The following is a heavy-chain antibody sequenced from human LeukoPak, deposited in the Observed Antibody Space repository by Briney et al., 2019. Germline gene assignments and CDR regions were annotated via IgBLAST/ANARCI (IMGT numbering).Heavy chain of an antibody. CDR3: ARAPSEIGGYYPEYFRH. D-gene: IGHD3-22*01. Sequence: PGGPLRLSCAASGFTFSSYWMHWVRQAPGKGLVWVSRIKSDGSTNYADSVKGRFTISRDNAKNTVSLQMNSLRAEDTGVYYCARAPSEIGGYYPEYFRHWGQGTLVTISS. J-gene: IGHJ1*01. CDR2: IKSDGST. V-gene: IGHV3-74*01. CDR1: GFTFSSYW.